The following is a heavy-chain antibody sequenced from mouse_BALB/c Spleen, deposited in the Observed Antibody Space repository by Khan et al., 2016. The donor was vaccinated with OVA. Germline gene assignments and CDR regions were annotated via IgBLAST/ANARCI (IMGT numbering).Heavy chain of an antibody. Sequence: VQLKESGAELVKSGATVKLSCTASGLTIKDTYMHWLQQWPEQGLEWIGRIDPPNGTTKSDPKFQGMATITAETSSNTDYLKLSSLTSEDTAYYYCARMARKWGQGTTLTVSS. V-gene: IGHV14-3*02. CDR3: ARMARK. J-gene: IGHJ2*01. CDR1: GLTIKDTY. CDR2: IDPPNGTT.